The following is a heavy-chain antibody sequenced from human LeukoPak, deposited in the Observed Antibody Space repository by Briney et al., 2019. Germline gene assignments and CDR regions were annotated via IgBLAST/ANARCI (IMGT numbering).Heavy chain of an antibody. J-gene: IGHJ3*02. Sequence: GASVKVSCKASGYTFTSYAMNWVRQAPGQGLEWMGWINTNTGNPTYAQGFTGRSVFSLDTFVSTAYLQISSLKAEDTAVYYCAKTYSSSWYGENDAFDIWGQGTMVTVSS. CDR3: AKTYSSSWYGENDAFDI. V-gene: IGHV7-4-1*02. CDR1: GYTFTSYA. CDR2: INTNTGNP. D-gene: IGHD6-13*01.